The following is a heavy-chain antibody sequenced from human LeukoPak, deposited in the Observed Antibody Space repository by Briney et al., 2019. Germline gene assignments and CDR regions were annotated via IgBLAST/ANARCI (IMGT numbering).Heavy chain of an antibody. CDR2: IRSKAYGGTT. CDR3: TASSGWYYFDY. V-gene: IGHV3-49*05. CDR1: GFTFGDYA. J-gene: IGHJ4*02. Sequence: KPGGSLRLSCTPSGFTFGDYAMSWFRQAPGKGLEWVGFIRSKAYGGTTEYAASVKGRFTISRDDSKSIAYLQMNSLKAGDTAVYYCTASSGWYYFDYWGQGTLVTVSS. D-gene: IGHD6-19*01.